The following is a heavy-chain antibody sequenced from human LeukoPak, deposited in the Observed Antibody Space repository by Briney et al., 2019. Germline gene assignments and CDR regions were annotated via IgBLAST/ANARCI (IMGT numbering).Heavy chain of an antibody. J-gene: IGHJ6*03. CDR2: INPNSGGT. V-gene: IGHV1-2*02. Sequence: ASVKVSCKASGYTFTGYYMHWVRQAPGQGLEWMGWINPNSGGTNYAQKFQGRVTMTRDTSISTAYMELSRLRSDDTAVYYCARDRYFDSYYYMDVWGKGTTVTISS. CDR1: GYTFTGYY. D-gene: IGHD3-9*01. CDR3: ARDRYFDSYYYMDV.